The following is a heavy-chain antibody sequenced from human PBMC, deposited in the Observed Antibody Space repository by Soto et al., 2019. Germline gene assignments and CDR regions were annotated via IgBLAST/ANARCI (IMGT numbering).Heavy chain of an antibody. CDR3: ASQTRGIVVVPAAIRPSPYYYYYGMDV. Sequence: ASVNVSCKSSGGTFSSYAISWVRQAPGQGLECMGWIIPIFGTANYAQKFQGRVTITADESTSTAYMELSSLRSEDTAVYYCASQTRGIVVVPAAIRPSPYYYYYGMDVWGQGTTVTVSS. V-gene: IGHV1-69*13. CDR2: IIPIFGTA. CDR1: GGTFSSYA. D-gene: IGHD2-2*02. J-gene: IGHJ6*02.